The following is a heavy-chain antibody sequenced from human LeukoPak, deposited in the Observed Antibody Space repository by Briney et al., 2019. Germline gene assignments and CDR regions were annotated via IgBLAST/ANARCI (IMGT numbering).Heavy chain of an antibody. CDR2: LYSAGST. V-gene: IGHV3-53*01. CDR3: ASGGMGARKFYSDPFHY. CDR1: GFTVSSNY. J-gene: IGHJ4*02. Sequence: GGSLRLSCAASGFTVSSNYMSWVRQAPGKGLEWVSILYSAGSTYYADSVKGRFTISRDNSRNTLYLQMNSLRVDDTAAYYCASGGMGARKFYSDPFHYWGQGTLVTVSS. D-gene: IGHD2-15*01.